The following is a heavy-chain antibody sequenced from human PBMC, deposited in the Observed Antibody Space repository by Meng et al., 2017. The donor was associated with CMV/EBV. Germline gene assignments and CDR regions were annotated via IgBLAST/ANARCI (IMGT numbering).Heavy chain of an antibody. J-gene: IGHJ6*02. CDR1: GFTFSGSA. V-gene: IGHV3-73*01. D-gene: IGHD2-2*01. CDR3: TSGGVVVPAARDDEYYYYYGMDV. Sequence: GESLKISCAASGFTFSGSAMHWVRQASGKGLEWVGRIRSKANSYATAYAASVKGRFTISRDDSKNTAYLQTNSLKTEDTAVYYCTSGGVVVPAARDDEYYYYYGMDVWGQGTTVTVSS. CDR2: IRSKANSYAT.